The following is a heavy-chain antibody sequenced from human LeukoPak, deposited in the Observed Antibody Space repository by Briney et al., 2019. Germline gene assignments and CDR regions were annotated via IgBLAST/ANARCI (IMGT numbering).Heavy chain of an antibody. V-gene: IGHV3-21*01. CDR2: ISSTSRYI. Sequence: GGSLRLSCAASGFNFNSYTMNWVRQAPGKGLEWVSSISSTSRYIYYADSVKGRFTISRDNSKNALYLQMNSLRSEDTAVYFCAKEPAEYSSGWYYADWGQGTLVTVSS. CDR1: GFNFNSYT. D-gene: IGHD6-19*01. CDR3: AKEPAEYSSGWYYAD. J-gene: IGHJ4*02.